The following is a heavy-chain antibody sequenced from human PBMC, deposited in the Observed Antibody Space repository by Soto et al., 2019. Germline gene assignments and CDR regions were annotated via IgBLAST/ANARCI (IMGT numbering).Heavy chain of an antibody. CDR1: GGTFSNST. CDR2: LIPILGLA. D-gene: IGHD5-12*01. V-gene: IGHV1-69*02. Sequence: QVQLVQSGAEVRKPGSSVKVSCQASGGTFSNSTVTWVRQAPGQGLEWMGRLIPILGLANYAQKFRGRLTITADKSTTTAYTELRSLRSEDTAIYYCARFKLGDDYWGQGTLVTVSS. CDR3: ARFKLGDDY. J-gene: IGHJ4*02.